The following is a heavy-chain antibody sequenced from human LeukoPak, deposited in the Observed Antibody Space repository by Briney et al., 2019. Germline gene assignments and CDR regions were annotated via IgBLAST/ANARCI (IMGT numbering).Heavy chain of an antibody. D-gene: IGHD1-26*01. CDR1: GGTFSSYA. Sequence: GSSVKVSCKASGGTFSSYAISWVRQAPGQGLEWMGGIIPIFGTANYAQKFQGRVTITADESTSTAYMELSSLRSEDTAVYYCARDPTVGSYNNWFDPWGQGTLVTVSS. CDR3: ARDPTVGSYNNWFDP. J-gene: IGHJ5*02. V-gene: IGHV1-69*01. CDR2: IIPIFGTA.